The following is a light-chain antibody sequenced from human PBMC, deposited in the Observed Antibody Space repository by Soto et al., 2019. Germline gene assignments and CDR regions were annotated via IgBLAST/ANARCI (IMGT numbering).Light chain of an antibody. CDR2: DAS. CDR3: QKYNSYPWT. J-gene: IGKJ1*01. V-gene: IGKV1-5*01. Sequence: DIQMTPSPSTLSASVGDSLPITCRASQSISSWLAWYQQKPGKAPKLLIYDASSLESGVPSRFSGSGSGTEFTLTITSLQPDDFATYYCQKYNSYPWTFGQGTKVDIK. CDR1: QSISSW.